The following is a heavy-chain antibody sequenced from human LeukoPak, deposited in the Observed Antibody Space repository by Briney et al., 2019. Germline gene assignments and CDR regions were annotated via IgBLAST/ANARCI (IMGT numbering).Heavy chain of an antibody. Sequence: SETLSLTCAVYGGSFSGYYWSWIRQPPGEGLEWIGEINHSGSTNYNPSLKSRVTISVDTSKNQFSLKLSSVTAADTAVYYCARGLGYCSSTSCVLFDYWGQGTLVTVSS. J-gene: IGHJ4*02. V-gene: IGHV4-34*01. CDR1: GGSFSGYY. CDR2: INHSGST. D-gene: IGHD2-2*01. CDR3: ARGLGYCSSTSCVLFDY.